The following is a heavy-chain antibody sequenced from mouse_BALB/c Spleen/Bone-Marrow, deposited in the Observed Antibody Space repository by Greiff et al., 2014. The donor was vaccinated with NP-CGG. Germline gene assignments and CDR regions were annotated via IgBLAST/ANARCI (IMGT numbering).Heavy chain of an antibody. CDR3: SRYDGYYTAMDY. CDR1: GFKFNDYA. J-gene: IGHJ4*01. D-gene: IGHD2-3*01. CDR2: ISTYSGNI. Sequence: VQLQQSGPELVRPGASVKISCKGSGFKFNDYAMHWVKQSHAKNLEWIGGISTYSGNINYNQKFQGKATMTVDKSSSTAYMELARMTSADAATDYCSRYDGYYTAMDYWGQGTSVTVSS. V-gene: IGHV1-67*01.